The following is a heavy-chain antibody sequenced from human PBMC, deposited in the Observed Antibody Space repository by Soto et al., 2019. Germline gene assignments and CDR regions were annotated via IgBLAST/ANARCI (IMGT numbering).Heavy chain of an antibody. Sequence: QVHLVQSGAEVKKPGASVKVSCKGSGYGFTTYGITSVRQAPGQGLEWMAWISAHNGNTNYAQKLQGRVTVTRDTSTSTACMALRSLRSDDTAVYYCARGRYGDYWGQGALVTVSS. D-gene: IGHD1-1*01. CDR2: ISAHNGNT. V-gene: IGHV1-18*01. J-gene: IGHJ4*02. CDR3: ARGRYGDY. CDR1: GYGFTTYG.